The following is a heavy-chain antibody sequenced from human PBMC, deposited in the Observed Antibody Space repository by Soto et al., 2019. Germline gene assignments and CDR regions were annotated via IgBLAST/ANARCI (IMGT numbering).Heavy chain of an antibody. J-gene: IGHJ5*02. D-gene: IGHD3-3*01. CDR1: GGSISSYY. CDR2: IYTSGST. Sequence: SETLSLTCTVSGGSISSYYWSWIRQPSGKGLEWIVRIYTSGSTNYSPSLKSRVTMSVDTSKNQFSLKLSSVTAADTAVYYCARDAYDFWSGTDRFAAWGQGTMVTVSS. CDR3: ARDAYDFWSGTDRFAA. V-gene: IGHV4-4*07.